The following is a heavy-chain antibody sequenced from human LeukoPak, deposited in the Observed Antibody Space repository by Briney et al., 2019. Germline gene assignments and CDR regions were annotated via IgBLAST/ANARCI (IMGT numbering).Heavy chain of an antibody. CDR2: IWYDGSNK. CDR1: GFTFSSYG. CDR3: ARPSSSWYYYYGMDV. D-gene: IGHD6-13*01. V-gene: IGHV3-33*01. J-gene: IGHJ6*02. Sequence: GGSLRLSCAASGFTFSSYGMHWVRQAPGKGLEWVAVIWYDGSNKYYADPMKGRFTISRDNSKNTLYLQMNSLRAEDTAVYYCARPSSSWYYYYGMDVWGQGTTVTVSS.